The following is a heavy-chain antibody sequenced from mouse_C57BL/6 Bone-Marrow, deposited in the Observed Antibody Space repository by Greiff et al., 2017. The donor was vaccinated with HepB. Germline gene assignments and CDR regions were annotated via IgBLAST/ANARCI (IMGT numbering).Heavy chain of an antibody. V-gene: IGHV5-6*02. CDR1: GFTFSSYG. D-gene: IGHD2-10*02. J-gene: IGHJ2*01. Sequence: EVKLVESGGDLMKPGGSLKLSCAASGFTFSSYGMSWVRQTPEKRLEWVATISSGGSYTYYPDNVKGRFTISRDNAKNTLYLQMSSLKSEDTAMYYCARRPRLFDYWGQGTTLTVSS. CDR2: ISSGGSYT. CDR3: ARRPRLFDY.